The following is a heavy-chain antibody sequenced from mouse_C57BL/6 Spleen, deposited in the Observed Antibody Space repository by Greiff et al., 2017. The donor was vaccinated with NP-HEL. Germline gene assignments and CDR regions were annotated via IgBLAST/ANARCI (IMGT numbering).Heavy chain of an antibody. V-gene: IGHV1-54*01. J-gene: IGHJ3*01. CDR3: ARSSSSSFAY. Sequence: QVQLQQSGAELVRPGTSVKVSCKASGYAFTNYLIEWVKQRPGQGLEWIGVINPGSGGTNYNEKFKGKATLTADKSSSTAYMQLSSLTSEDSAVYFCARSSSSSFAYWGQGTLVTVSA. CDR2: INPGSGGT. CDR1: GYAFTNYL. D-gene: IGHD1-1*01.